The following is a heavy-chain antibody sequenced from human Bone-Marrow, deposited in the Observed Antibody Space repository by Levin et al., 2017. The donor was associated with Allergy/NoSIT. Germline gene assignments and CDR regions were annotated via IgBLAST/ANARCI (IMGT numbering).Heavy chain of an antibody. J-gene: IGHJ4*02. CDR3: ARVGLAGYYFDY. CDR1: GGTFSSYA. Sequence: ASVKVSCKASGGTFSSYAISWVRQAPGQGLEWMGGIIPIFGTANYAQKFQGRVTITADKSTSTAYMELSSLRSEDTAVYYCARVGLAGYYFDYWGQGTLVTVSS. D-gene: IGHD2-15*01. CDR2: IIPIFGTA. V-gene: IGHV1-69*06.